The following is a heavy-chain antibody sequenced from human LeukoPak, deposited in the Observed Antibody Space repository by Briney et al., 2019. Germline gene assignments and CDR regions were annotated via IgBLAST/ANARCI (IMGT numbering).Heavy chain of an antibody. J-gene: IGHJ6*03. V-gene: IGHV3-30*04. CDR1: GFTFSNYA. D-gene: IGHD2-2*01. CDR2: ISYDGSKK. CDR3: AKGPASYYYYYMDV. Sequence: GGSLRLSCAASGFTFSNYAMHWVRQAPGKGLEGVAVISYDGSKKYYGDSVKGRFTISRDNSKNTLYLQMNSLRAEDTAVYYCAKGPASYYYYYMDVWGKGTTVTVSS.